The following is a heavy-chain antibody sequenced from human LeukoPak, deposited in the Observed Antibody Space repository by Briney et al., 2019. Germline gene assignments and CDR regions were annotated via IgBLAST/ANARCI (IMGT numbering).Heavy chain of an antibody. D-gene: IGHD6-19*01. CDR1: GYTFSNFA. Sequence: GGSLRLSCAASGYTFSNFAMSWVRQAPGKGLEWVSTISGSGGSTFYADSVKGRFPISRDNSKNTLFLQMNSLRAEHPAIYYCAKAGSSGWSSSGGDYWGQGSLVTVSS. J-gene: IGHJ4*02. CDR3: AKAGSSGWSSSGGDY. CDR2: ISGSGGST. V-gene: IGHV3-23*01.